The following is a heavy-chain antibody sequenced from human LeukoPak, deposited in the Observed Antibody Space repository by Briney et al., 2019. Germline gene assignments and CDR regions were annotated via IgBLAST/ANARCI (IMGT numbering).Heavy chain of an antibody. V-gene: IGHV1-2*02. CDR2: INPNSGGT. CDR1: GYTFTGYY. J-gene: IGHJ4*02. Sequence: ASVKVSCKASGYTFTGYYMHWVRRAPGQGLEWMGWINPNSGGTNYAQKFQGRVTMTRDTSISTAYMELSRLRSDDTAVYYCARDDQSSSSVGYWGQGTLVTVSS. D-gene: IGHD6-6*01. CDR3: ARDDQSSSSVGY.